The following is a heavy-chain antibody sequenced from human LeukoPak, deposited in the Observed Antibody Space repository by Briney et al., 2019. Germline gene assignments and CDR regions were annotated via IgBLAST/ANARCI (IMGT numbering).Heavy chain of an antibody. V-gene: IGHV1-46*02. CDR2: ITPSIGST. Sequence: ASVKVSCKASGGTFNSYAINWVRQAPGQGLEWMGIITPSIGSTSYAQKFQDRVTMTRDTSTSTVYMELSSLRSEDTAVYYCARWAWYSSAWYPNHFDYWGQGTLVTVSS. CDR1: GGTFNSYA. J-gene: IGHJ4*02. D-gene: IGHD6-19*01. CDR3: ARWAWYSSAWYPNHFDY.